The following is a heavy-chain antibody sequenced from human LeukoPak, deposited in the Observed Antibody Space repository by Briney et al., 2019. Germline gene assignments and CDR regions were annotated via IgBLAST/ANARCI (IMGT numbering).Heavy chain of an antibody. V-gene: IGHV3-7*03. D-gene: IGHD6-13*01. CDR2: IKQDGSEK. J-gene: IGHJ3*02. Sequence: GGSLRLSCAASGFTLSSYWMSWVRQAPGKGLEWVANIKQDGSEKYYVDSVKGRFTISRDNAKNSLYLQMNSRRAEDTAVYYCARQQQLTGPSEDDAFDIWGQGTMVTVSS. CDR3: ARQQQLTGPSEDDAFDI. CDR1: GFTLSSYW.